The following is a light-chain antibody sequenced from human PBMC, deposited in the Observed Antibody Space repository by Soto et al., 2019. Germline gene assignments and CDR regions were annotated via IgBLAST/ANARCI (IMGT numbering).Light chain of an antibody. CDR3: SSYTTSYTLV. CDR2: DVS. V-gene: IGLV2-14*03. J-gene: IGLJ3*02. Sequence: QSVLTQPASVSGSPGQSITISCTGTNSDIGAYNSVSWYQQHPGKAPKLLIYDVSNRPSGVSTRFSGSKSGNTASLTISGLQAEDEADYYCSSYTTSYTLVFGGGTKGTVL. CDR1: NSDIGAYNS.